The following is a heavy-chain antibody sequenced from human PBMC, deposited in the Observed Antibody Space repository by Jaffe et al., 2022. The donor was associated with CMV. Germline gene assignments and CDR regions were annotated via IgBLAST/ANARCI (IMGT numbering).Heavy chain of an antibody. CDR3: ARLRRRQSYFDY. Sequence: QVQLQQWGAGLLKPSETLSLTCAVYGGSFSGYYWSWIRQPPGKGLEWIGEINHSGSTNYNPSLKSRVTISVDTSKNQFSLKLSSVTAADTAVYYCARLRRRQSYFDYWGQGTLVTVSS. V-gene: IGHV4-34*01. CDR2: INHSGST. J-gene: IGHJ4*02. CDR1: GGSFSGYY.